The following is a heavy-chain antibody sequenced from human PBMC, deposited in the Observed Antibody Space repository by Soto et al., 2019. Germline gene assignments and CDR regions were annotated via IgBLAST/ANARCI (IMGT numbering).Heavy chain of an antibody. J-gene: IGHJ4*02. Sequence: PGGSLRLSCAASGFTFSSYGMHWVRQAPGKGLEWVAVISYDGSNKYYADSVKGRFTISRDNSKNTLYLQMNSLRAEDTAVYYCARAPYYYDSSGYHYYFDYWGQGTRVTVSS. D-gene: IGHD3-22*01. CDR1: GFTFSSYG. CDR2: ISYDGSNK. CDR3: ARAPYYYDSSGYHYYFDY. V-gene: IGHV3-30*03.